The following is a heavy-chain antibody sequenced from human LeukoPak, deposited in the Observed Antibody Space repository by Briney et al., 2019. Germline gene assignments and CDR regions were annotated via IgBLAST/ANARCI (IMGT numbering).Heavy chain of an antibody. J-gene: IGHJ5*02. V-gene: IGHV4-34*01. CDR3: ARGRNRIAVAGTRAYNWFDP. CDR2: INHSGST. D-gene: IGHD6-19*01. CDR1: GGSFSGYY. Sequence: SETLSLTCAVYGGSFSGYYWSWIRQPPGKGLEWIGEINHSGSTNYNPSLKSRVTVSVDTSKNQFSLKLSSVTAADTAVYYCARGRNRIAVAGTRAYNWFDPWGQGTLVTVSS.